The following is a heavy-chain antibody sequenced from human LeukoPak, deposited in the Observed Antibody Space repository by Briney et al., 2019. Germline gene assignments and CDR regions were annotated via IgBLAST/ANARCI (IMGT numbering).Heavy chain of an antibody. J-gene: IGHJ6*02. V-gene: IGHV3-48*03. CDR2: ISSSGSTI. Sequence: PGGSLRLSCAASGFTFSSYEMNWVRQAPGKGLEWVSYISSSGSTIYYADSVKGRFTISRDNAENSLSLQMNSLRAEDTAVYYCARDSGDGSGTYYPYGMDVWGQGTTVTVSS. CDR1: GFTFSSYE. CDR3: ARDSGDGSGTYYPYGMDV. D-gene: IGHD3-10*01.